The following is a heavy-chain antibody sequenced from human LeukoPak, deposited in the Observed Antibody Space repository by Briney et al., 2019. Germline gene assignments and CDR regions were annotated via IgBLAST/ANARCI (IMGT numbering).Heavy chain of an antibody. D-gene: IGHD3-3*01. J-gene: IGHJ2*01. CDR3: ASCITRSPQCFDL. CDR2: ISAYNGNT. V-gene: IGHV1-18*01. CDR1: GCSFTSYG. Sequence: ASVKVSCKASGCSFTSYGISWVRQAPGQGLEWMGWISAYNGNTNYAQKLQGRVTMTTDTSTSTAYMELRSLRSDDTAVYYCASCITRSPQCFDLWGPGTLVIVSS.